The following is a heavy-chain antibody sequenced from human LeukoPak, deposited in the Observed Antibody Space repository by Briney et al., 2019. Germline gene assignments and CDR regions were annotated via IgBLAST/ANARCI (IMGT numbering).Heavy chain of an antibody. V-gene: IGHV5-51*01. J-gene: IGHJ4*02. CDR1: GFNFADSW. CDR3: ARQADYNILTGYYKGHLDY. D-gene: IGHD3-9*01. CDR2: IYPGDSDT. Sequence: GESLKISCKGSGFNFADSWIAWVRQMPGKGLEWMGIIYPGDSDTRYSPSFQGQVTISADESIMTAYLHWSSLKASDTAMYYCARQADYNILTGYYKGHLDYWGQGTLVTVSS.